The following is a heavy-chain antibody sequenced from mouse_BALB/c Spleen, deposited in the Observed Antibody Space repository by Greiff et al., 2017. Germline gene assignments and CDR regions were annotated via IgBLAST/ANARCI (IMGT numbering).Heavy chain of an antibody. CDR2: ISYSGST. V-gene: IGHV3-2*02. D-gene: IGHD1-1*01. CDR1: GYSITSDYA. CDR3: ARHYYGSSSAWFAY. J-gene: IGHJ3*01. Sequence: EVQRVESGPGLVKPSQSLSLTCTVTGYSITSDYAWNWIRQFPGNKLEWMGYISYSGSTSYNPSLKSRISITRDTSKNQFFLQLNSVTTEDTATYYCARHYYGSSSAWFAYWGQGTLVTVSA.